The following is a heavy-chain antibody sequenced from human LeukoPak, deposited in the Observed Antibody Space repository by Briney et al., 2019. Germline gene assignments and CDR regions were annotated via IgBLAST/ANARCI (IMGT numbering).Heavy chain of an antibody. CDR3: AKGDFWSGQWYMDV. D-gene: IGHD3-3*01. CDR1: RCSFEDYV. Sequence: GGSLRLPCSVSRCSFEDYVMRWVRQAPGKGLVWVSRINDDGSATFYADSVKGRFTISRDNAKNTLFLQINSLRAEDTAVYYCAKGDFWSGQWYMDVWGKGTTVTVSS. J-gene: IGHJ6*03. CDR2: INDDGSAT. V-gene: IGHV3-74*01.